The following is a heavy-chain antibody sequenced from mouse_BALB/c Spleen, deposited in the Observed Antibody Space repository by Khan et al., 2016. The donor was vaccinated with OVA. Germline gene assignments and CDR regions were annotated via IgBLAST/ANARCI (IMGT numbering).Heavy chain of an antibody. CDR1: GYSITSDYA. J-gene: IGHJ4*01. D-gene: IGHD1-1*01. CDR3: ARKNYYGYAMDY. Sequence: EVQLQESGPGLVKPSQSLSLTCTVTGYSITSDYAWDWIRQFPGNKLEWMGYISYGGSTIYNPSLKSRISITRDTSKNQFFLQLNSVTTEDTATYYGARKNYYGYAMDYWGQGTSVTVSS. V-gene: IGHV3-2*02. CDR2: ISYGGST.